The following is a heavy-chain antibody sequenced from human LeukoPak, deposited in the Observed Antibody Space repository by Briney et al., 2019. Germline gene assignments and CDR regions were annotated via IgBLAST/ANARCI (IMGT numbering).Heavy chain of an antibody. CDR3: ARESVVLMVYAMGWSGWFDP. CDR2: IYTSGST. V-gene: IGHV4-4*07. Sequence: NPSETLSLTCTVSGGSISSYYWSWIRQPAGKGLEWIGRIYTSGSTNYNPSLKSRVTMSVDTSKNQFSLKLSFVTAADTAVYYCARESVVLMVYAMGWSGWFDPWGQGTLVTVSS. D-gene: IGHD2-8*01. CDR1: GGSISSYY. J-gene: IGHJ5*02.